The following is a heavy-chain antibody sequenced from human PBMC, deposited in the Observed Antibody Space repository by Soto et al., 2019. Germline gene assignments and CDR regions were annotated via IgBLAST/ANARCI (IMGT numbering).Heavy chain of an antibody. CDR2: IWYDGRNK. D-gene: IGHD6-19*01. CDR3: AKSIAVAPGWLDP. CDR1: RFTISDYC. V-gene: IGHV3-33*06. J-gene: IGHJ5*02. Sequence: LSSVDSRFTISDYCMHCVRQAPGKGLEWLTGIWYDGRNKYYADSVKGRFTISRDNSKNSVYLQMNSLRAEYTAVYYCAKSIAVAPGWLDPWGQRTVVTVYS.